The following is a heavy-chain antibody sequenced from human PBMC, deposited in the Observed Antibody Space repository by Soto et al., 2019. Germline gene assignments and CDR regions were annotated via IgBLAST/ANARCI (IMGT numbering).Heavy chain of an antibody. CDR1: GGSISSSNW. CDR2: IYHSGST. Sequence: SETLSLTCAVSGGSISSSNWWSWVRQPPGKGLEWIGEIYHSGSTNYNPSLKSRVTISVDKSKNQFSLKLSSVTAADTAVYYCASRGHRRVAAAGTGYFDYWGQGTLVTVPQ. CDR3: ASRGHRRVAAAGTGYFDY. J-gene: IGHJ4*02. V-gene: IGHV4-4*02. D-gene: IGHD6-13*01.